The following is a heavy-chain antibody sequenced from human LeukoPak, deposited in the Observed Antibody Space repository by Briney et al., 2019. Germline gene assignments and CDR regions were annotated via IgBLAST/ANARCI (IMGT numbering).Heavy chain of an antibody. V-gene: IGHV3-7*01. CDR3: RRDYDRENYYRFDH. CDR1: GFSFSSNW. J-gene: IGHJ4*02. CDR2: IDAGGNQI. D-gene: IGHD3-22*01. Sequence: GGSLRLSCVTSGFSFSSNWMSWVRQAPGKGLQWVANIDAGGNQIYYVDSVKGRFTISRDNAKNSVHLQMNSLGVEDTAVYYCRRDYDRENYYRFDHWGQGTLVTVSS.